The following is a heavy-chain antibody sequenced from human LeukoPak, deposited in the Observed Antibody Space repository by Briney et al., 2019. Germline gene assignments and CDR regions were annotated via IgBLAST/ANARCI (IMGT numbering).Heavy chain of an antibody. Sequence: SETLSLTCTVSVGSISSGGYYWSWIRQHPGKGLEWIGYIFYSGSTYYNPPLKSRVTMSVDTSQNQFSLKLSSVTAADTAVYYCARDLHPYSGQLVVGRFDPWGQGTLVTVSS. CDR3: ARDLHPYSGQLVVGRFDP. V-gene: IGHV4-31*03. J-gene: IGHJ5*02. CDR1: VGSISSGGYY. D-gene: IGHD1-26*01. CDR2: IFYSGST.